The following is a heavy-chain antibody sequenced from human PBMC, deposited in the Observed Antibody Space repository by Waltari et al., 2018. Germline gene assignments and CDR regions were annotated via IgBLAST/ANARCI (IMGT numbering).Heavy chain of an antibody. J-gene: IGHJ4*02. V-gene: IGHV4-4*02. D-gene: IGHD1-26*01. CDR1: GGSISSSNW. CDR2: IYHSGST. CDR3: ARVGASGSYREY. Sequence: QVQLQESGPGLVKPSGTLSLTCAVSGGSISSSNWWSWVRHPPGKGLEWIGEIYHSGSTNYNPSLKSRVTRSVDMSKNQFALKLTSVTAADTAVYYCARVGASGSYREYWGQGTLVTVSS.